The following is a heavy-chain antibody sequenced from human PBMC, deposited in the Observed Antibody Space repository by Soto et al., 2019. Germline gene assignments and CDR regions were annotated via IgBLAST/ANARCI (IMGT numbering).Heavy chain of an antibody. V-gene: IGHV1-69*19. J-gene: IGHJ6*02. CDR1: GGTFSSYA. D-gene: IGHD6-13*01. CDR2: IIPIFGTA. CDR3: ARDIVPHSSSWVSYYGMAV. Sequence: QVQLVQSGAEVKKPGSSVKVSCKASGGTFSSYAISWVRQAPGQGLEWMGGIIPIFGTANYAQKFQGRGTLTAYESTSRAYRVPGSLRSEETGVYYCARDIVPHSSSWVSYYGMAVWGQGTTVTVSS.